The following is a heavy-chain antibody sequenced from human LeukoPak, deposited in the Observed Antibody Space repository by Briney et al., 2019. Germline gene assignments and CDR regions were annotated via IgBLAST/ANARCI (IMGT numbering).Heavy chain of an antibody. D-gene: IGHD1-1*01. CDR3: TGGFGHNWSPFEN. Sequence: GGSLKLSCPASGLTFRNYWMHWVRQAPGKGLVWFSRINGDGSDISYADSVKGRFTISRDNAKNTLSLQMNSLTDDDTALYYCTGGFGHNWSPFENWGQGTLVTVSS. CDR1: GLTFRNYW. J-gene: IGHJ4*02. CDR2: INGDGSDI. V-gene: IGHV3-74*01.